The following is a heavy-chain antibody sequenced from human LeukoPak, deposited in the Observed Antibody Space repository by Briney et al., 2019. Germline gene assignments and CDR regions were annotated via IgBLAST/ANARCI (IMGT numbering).Heavy chain of an antibody. J-gene: IGHJ4*02. CDR2: IYHSGST. V-gene: IGHV4-30-2*01. D-gene: IGHD3-22*01. CDR1: GGSISSGGYY. CDR3: ARDRVYYDSSGFDY. Sequence: ASETLSLTCTVSGGSISSGGYYWSWIRQPPGKGLEWIGYIYHSGSTYYNPSLKSRVTISVDTSKNQFSLKLSSVTAADTAVYYCARDRVYYDSSGFDYWGQGTLVTVSS.